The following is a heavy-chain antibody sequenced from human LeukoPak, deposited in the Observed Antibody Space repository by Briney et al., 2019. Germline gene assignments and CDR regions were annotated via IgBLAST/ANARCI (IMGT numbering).Heavy chain of an antibody. D-gene: IGHD5/OR15-5a*01. Sequence: SETLSLTCAVYGGSFSGYYWSWIRQPPGKGLEWIGEINHSGSTNYNPSLKSRVTISVDTSKNQFSLKLSSVTAADTAVYYCARGARSTISAFDIWGQGTMVTVSS. V-gene: IGHV4-34*01. CDR3: ARGARSTISAFDI. CDR2: INHSGST. J-gene: IGHJ3*02. CDR1: GGSFSGYY.